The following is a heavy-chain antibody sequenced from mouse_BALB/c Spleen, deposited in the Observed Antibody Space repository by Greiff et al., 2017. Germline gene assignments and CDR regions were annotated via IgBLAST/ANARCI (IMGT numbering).Heavy chain of an antibody. Sequence: VQLQQSGAELARPGASVKMSCKASGYTFTSYTMHWVKQRPGQGLEWIGYINPSSGYTNYNQKFKDKATLTADKSSSTAYMQLSSLTSEDSAVYHCARPLSGTGCAYGGRGTRVTVSA. CDR3: ARPLSGTGCAY. CDR1: GYTFTSYT. V-gene: IGHV1-4*01. J-gene: IGHJ3*01. CDR2: INPSSGYT. D-gene: IGHD4-1*01.